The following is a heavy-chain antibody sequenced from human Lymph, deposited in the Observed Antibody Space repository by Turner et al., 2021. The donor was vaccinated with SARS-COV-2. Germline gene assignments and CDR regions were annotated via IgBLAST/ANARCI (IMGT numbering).Heavy chain of an antibody. J-gene: IGHJ4*02. V-gene: IGHV1-2*02. CDR3: ARSRDLQSMVRGVDPFDY. CDR1: GSTFAGDY. Sequence: QVQLVQSGAGATTPGASVPASCKASGSTFAGDYIHWVRQAPGQAREWMGWINPNSGGKNYAQRFQGRDTRTRDTFLSTAYMQLSRLRSDDTAVYYFARSRDLQSMVRGVDPFDYWGQGTLVTVSS. CDR2: INPNSGGK. D-gene: IGHD3-10*01.